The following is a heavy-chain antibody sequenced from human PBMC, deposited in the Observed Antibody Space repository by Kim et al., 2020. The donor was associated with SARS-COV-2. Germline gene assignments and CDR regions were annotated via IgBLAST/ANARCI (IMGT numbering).Heavy chain of an antibody. CDR2: LSYSGSS. V-gene: IGHV4-39*07. J-gene: IGHJ4*02. CDR3: ASDSSGYYVLFDH. Sequence: SETLSLTCNVSGGSISSSSYYWGWNRQTPGQGLEWIGSLSYSGSSNSNPSLKSRASISVATSKNQLSLSLISVTAADTAVYSCASDSSGYYVLFDHWGQGILVTVSS. D-gene: IGHD3-22*01. CDR1: GGSISSSSYY.